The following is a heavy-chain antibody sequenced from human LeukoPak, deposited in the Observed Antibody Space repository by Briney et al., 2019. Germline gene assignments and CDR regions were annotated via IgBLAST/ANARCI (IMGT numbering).Heavy chain of an antibody. J-gene: IGHJ4*02. CDR2: INPSGGST. V-gene: IGHV1-46*01. CDR3: ARDGRAAAGDY. D-gene: IGHD6-13*01. Sequence: ASVKVSCKASGYTFTSYYMHWVRQAPGQGLEWMGIINPSGGSTSYAQKFQGRVTMTRDMSTSTVYMELGSLRSEDTAVYYCARDGRAAAGDYWGQGTLVTVSS. CDR1: GYTFTSYY.